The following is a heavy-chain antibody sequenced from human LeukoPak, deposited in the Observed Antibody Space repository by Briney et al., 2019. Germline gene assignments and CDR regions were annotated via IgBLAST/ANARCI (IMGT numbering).Heavy chain of an antibody. CDR3: ARVKHGSGLLYYYYYMDV. Sequence: KPGGSLRLSCAASGFTLKDYAMHWVRQAPGKGLEWVSGIYWNSDRIDYADSVKGRFTISRDNSKNTLYLQMNSLRAEDTAVYYCARVKHGSGLLYYYYYMDVWGKGTTVTVSS. J-gene: IGHJ6*03. V-gene: IGHV3-9*01. CDR1: GFTLKDYA. CDR2: IYWNSDRI. D-gene: IGHD3-10*01.